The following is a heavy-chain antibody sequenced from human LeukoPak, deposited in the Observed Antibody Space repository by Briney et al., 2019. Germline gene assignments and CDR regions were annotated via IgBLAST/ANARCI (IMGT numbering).Heavy chain of an antibody. D-gene: IGHD3-10*01. V-gene: IGHV4-38-2*02. Sequence: SETLSLTCTVSGYSISSGYYWGWIRQPPGKGLEWFGRIYHSGSTYYNPSLKSRVTISVDTSKNQFSLKLSSVTAADTAVYYCARVAIKITMVRGSPNWFDPWGQGTLVTVSS. CDR1: GYSISSGYY. CDR3: ARVAIKITMVRGSPNWFDP. J-gene: IGHJ5*02. CDR2: IYHSGST.